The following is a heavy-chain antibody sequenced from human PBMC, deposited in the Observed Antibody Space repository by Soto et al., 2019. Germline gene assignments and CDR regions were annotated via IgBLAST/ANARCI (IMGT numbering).Heavy chain of an antibody. CDR1: GFTFSSYG. V-gene: IGHV3-30*18. D-gene: IGHD2-2*01. J-gene: IGHJ6*03. CDR2: ISYDGSNK. CDR3: AKVGCSSTSCYDGYYYYYYMDV. Sequence: QVQLVESGGGVVQPGRSLRLSCAASGFTFSSYGMHWVRQAPGKGLEWVAVISYDGSNKYYADSVKGRFTISRDNSKNTLYLQMNSLRAEDTAVYYCAKVGCSSTSCYDGYYYYYYMDVWGKGTTLTVSS.